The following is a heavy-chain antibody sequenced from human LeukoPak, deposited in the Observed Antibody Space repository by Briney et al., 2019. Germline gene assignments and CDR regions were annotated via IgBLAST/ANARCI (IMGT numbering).Heavy chain of an antibody. Sequence: SETLSLTCTVSGGSISSHYWSWIRQPPGKGLEWIGFIYYSGSTTYNPSLKTRVTISVDTSKNQFSLKLSSVTAADTAVYYCARAYDFWSGFPGWFDPWGQGTLVTVSS. CDR2: IYYSGST. D-gene: IGHD3-3*01. CDR1: GGSISSHY. CDR3: ARAYDFWSGFPGWFDP. V-gene: IGHV4-59*11. J-gene: IGHJ5*02.